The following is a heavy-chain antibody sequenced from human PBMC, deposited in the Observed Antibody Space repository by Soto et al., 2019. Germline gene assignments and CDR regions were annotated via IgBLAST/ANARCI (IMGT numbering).Heavy chain of an antibody. D-gene: IGHD2-2*01. V-gene: IGHV1-69*02. J-gene: IGHJ3*02. CDR3: ASLPVAAVAFVI. Sequence: QVQLVQSGAEVKKPGSSVKVSCKASGGTFSSYTISWVRQAPGQGLEWMGRIIPILGIAKYAQKFQGTVTIPADNSTSTAYMGLSSLRSEDTAVYYCASLPVAAVAFVIWGQGTVVTVSS. CDR1: GGTFSSYT. CDR2: IIPILGIA.